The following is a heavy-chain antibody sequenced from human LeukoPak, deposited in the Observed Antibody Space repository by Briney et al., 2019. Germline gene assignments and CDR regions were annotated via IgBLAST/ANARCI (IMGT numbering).Heavy chain of an antibody. CDR1: GFTFSSYA. CDR2: ISYDGSNK. CDR3: ASATPTYDSSGYYSDY. D-gene: IGHD3-22*01. J-gene: IGHJ4*02. V-gene: IGHV3-30-3*01. Sequence: GRSLRLSCAASGFTFSSYAMHWVRQAPGKGLEWVAVISYDGSNKYYADSVKGRFTISRDNSKNTLYLQMNSLRAEDTAVYYCASATPTYDSSGYYSDYWGQGTLVTVSS.